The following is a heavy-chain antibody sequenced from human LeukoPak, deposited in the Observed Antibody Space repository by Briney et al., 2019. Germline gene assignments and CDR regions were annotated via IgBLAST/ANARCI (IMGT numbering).Heavy chain of an antibody. V-gene: IGHV3-30*18. D-gene: IGHD6-13*01. J-gene: IGHJ4*02. CDR2: ISYDGSNK. Sequence: PGGSLRLSCAASGFTFSSYGMHWVRQAPGKGLEWVAVISYDGSNKYYADSVKGRFTISRDNSRNTLYLQMNSLRAEDTAVYYCAKRSGPVAAAGTGSFDYWGQGTLVTVSS. CDR3: AKRSGPVAAAGTGSFDY. CDR1: GFTFSSYG.